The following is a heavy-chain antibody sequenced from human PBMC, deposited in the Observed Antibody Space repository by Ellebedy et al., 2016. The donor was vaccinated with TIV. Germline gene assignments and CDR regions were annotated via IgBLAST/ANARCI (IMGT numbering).Heavy chain of an antibody. CDR2: IYTSGST. CDR1: GGSISSYY. Sequence: SETLSLXCTVSGGSISSYYWSWIRQPAGKGLEWIGRIYTSGSTNYNPSLKSRVTISVDTSKNQFSLKLSSVTAADTAVYYCARGNYGSGSYYNGFYGYWGQGTLVTVSS. V-gene: IGHV4-4*07. J-gene: IGHJ4*02. D-gene: IGHD3-10*01. CDR3: ARGNYGSGSYYNGFYGY.